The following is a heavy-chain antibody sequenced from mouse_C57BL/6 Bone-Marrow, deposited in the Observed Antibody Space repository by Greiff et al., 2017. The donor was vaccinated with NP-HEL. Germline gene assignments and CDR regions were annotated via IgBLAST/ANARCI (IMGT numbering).Heavy chain of an antibody. J-gene: IGHJ4*01. CDR1: GFTFSDYY. V-gene: IGHV5-16*01. Sequence: EVQLQESEGGLVQPGSSMKLSCTASGFTFSDYYMAWVRQVPEKGLEWVANINYDGSSTYYLDSLKSRFIISRDNAKNILYLQMSSLKSEDTATYYCARVWYYAMDYWGQGTSVTVSS. CDR2: INYDGSST. CDR3: ARVWYYAMDY.